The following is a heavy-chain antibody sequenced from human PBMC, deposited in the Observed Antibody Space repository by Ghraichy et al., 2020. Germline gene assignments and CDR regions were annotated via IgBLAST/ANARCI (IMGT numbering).Heavy chain of an antibody. V-gene: IGHV4-31*03. CDR1: GDSITRGGYY. J-gene: IGHJ5*02. Sequence: SETLSLTCTVSGDSITRGGYYWSWIRQHPGKGLEWIGYIYYSGTTNYNPSLKSRLTISVDTSKNQFSLKLSSVTAADTAVYYCARQIRSPTGSGWRNWFDPWGQGALVTLSS. CDR2: IYYSGTT. D-gene: IGHD6-25*01. CDR3: ARQIRSPTGSGWRNWFDP.